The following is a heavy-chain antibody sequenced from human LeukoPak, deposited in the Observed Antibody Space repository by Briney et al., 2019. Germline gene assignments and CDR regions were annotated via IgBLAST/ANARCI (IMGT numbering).Heavy chain of an antibody. CDR2: IYYNGIT. CDR3: ARYDILTGSFDY. J-gene: IGHJ4*02. D-gene: IGHD3-9*01. Sequence: PSETLSLTCTVSGGSISSGGDYWSWIRQHPGKGLEWIGYIYYNGITYYNPSLKSRVTISVDTSKNQFSLKLSSVTAADTAVYYCARYDILTGSFDYWGQGTLVTVSS. V-gene: IGHV4-31*03. CDR1: GGSISSGGDY.